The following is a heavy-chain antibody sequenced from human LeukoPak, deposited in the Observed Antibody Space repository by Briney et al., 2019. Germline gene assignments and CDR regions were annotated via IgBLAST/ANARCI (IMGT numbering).Heavy chain of an antibody. V-gene: IGHV3-21*01. CDR2: ISSTSNYI. Sequence: GGSLRLSCAASGFTFSSYAMSWVRQAPGKGLEWVSSISSTSNYIYYADSVKGRFTISRDNAKNSLYLQMNSLRAEDTAVYYCARWGYCGGGNCYIDYWGQGTLVTVSS. CDR1: GFTFSSYA. CDR3: ARWGYCGGGNCYIDY. D-gene: IGHD2-15*01. J-gene: IGHJ4*02.